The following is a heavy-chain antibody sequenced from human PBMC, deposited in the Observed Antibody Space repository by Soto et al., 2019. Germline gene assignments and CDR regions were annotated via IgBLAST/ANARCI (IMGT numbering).Heavy chain of an antibody. Sequence: ETLSLTCTVSGGSISSDYWSWIRQPPGKGLEWIGYIYYSGSTNYNPSLKSRVTISVDTSKNQFSLKLSSVTAADTAVYYCARGLGTRRYFDWSLGYFDYWGQGTLVTVSS. J-gene: IGHJ4*02. CDR3: ARGLGTRRYFDWSLGYFDY. CDR1: GGSISSDY. D-gene: IGHD3-9*01. CDR2: IYYSGST. V-gene: IGHV4-59*01.